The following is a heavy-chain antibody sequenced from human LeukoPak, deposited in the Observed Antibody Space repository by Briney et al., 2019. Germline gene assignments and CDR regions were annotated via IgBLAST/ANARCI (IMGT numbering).Heavy chain of an antibody. J-gene: IGHJ5*02. CDR3: ARHRVTMVRGNWFDP. CDR1: GGFISSSSYY. CDR2: IYSGST. V-gene: IGHV4-39*01. D-gene: IGHD3-10*01. Sequence: SETLSLTCTVSGGFISSSSYYWGWIRQPPGKGLEWIGSIYSGSTYDNPSLKSRVTISVDTSKNQFSLKLSSVTAADTAVYYCARHRVTMVRGNWFDPWGQGTLVTVSS.